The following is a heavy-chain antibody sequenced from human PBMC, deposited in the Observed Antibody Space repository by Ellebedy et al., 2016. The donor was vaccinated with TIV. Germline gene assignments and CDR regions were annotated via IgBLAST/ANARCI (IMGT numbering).Heavy chain of an antibody. D-gene: IGHD1-26*01. CDR3: AVSEGWELPSLGMDG. CDR1: GYTFTGYY. Sequence: ASVKVSCKASGYTFTGYYMHWVRQAPGQGLEWMGIINPSGGSTSYAQKFQGRVTMTRDTSTSTVYMELSSLRSEDTAVYYCAVSEGWELPSLGMDGWGQGTTVTVS. CDR2: INPSGGST. V-gene: IGHV1-46*01. J-gene: IGHJ6*02.